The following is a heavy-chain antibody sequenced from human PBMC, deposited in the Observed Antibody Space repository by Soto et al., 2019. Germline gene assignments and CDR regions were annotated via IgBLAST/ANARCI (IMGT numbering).Heavy chain of an antibody. CDR2: IGAADDP. J-gene: IGHJ6*02. CDR3: ARAYSGRLPRRADYYFAMDV. D-gene: IGHD2-21*01. V-gene: IGHV3-13*05. Sequence: PGGSLRLSCAASGFTSSVYDMHWVRQATGKGLEWVSAIGAADDPYYLGSVKGRFTISRENARNSFYLQMNNLRAGDTAVYYCARAYSGRLPRRADYYFAMDVWGQGTTVTVSS. CDR1: GFTSSVYD.